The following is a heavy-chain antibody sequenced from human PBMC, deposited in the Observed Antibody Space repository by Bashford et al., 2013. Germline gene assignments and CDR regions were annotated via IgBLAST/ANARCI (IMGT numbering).Heavy chain of an antibody. J-gene: IGHJ3*02. CDR3: ACKSFDHGGNDAFDI. CDR2: SLTWEF. D-gene: IGHD4-23*01. V-gene: IGHV4-59*01. CDR1: GGSISGYY. Sequence: SETLSLTCTVSGGSISGYYWSWIRQSPGRDWSGLATSLTWEFQLQSSLESRLTISLDTSKTQFSLKLKSVTAADAAMYYCACKSFDHGGNDAFDIWGPGTMVTVSS.